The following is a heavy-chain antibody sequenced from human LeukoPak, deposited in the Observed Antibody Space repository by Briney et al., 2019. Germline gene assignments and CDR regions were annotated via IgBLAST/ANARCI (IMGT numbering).Heavy chain of an antibody. CDR2: INNSGTRT. V-gene: IGHV3-23*05. CDR3: AKDPLGGDETDY. D-gene: IGHD3-16*01. Sequence: GGPLRLSCAASGITIRNYGMTWVRQAPGRGLQWVSSINNSGTRTFYEDSVRGRFTTSRDDSKNTIYLQMNSLRAEDTAIYYCAKDPLGGDETDYWGQGILVTVSS. J-gene: IGHJ4*02. CDR1: GITIRNYG.